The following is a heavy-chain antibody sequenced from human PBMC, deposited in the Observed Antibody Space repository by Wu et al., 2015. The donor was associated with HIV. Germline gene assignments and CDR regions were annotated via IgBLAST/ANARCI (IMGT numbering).Heavy chain of an antibody. CDR2: INPNSGGT. CDR1: GYTFTGYY. J-gene: IGHJ4*02. CDR3: ARVRCSSTSCYGYFSRAFDY. V-gene: IGHV1-2*02. Sequence: QVQLVQSGAEVKKPGASVKVSCKASGYTFTGYYMHWVRQAPGQGLEWMGWINPNSGGTNYAQKFQGRVTMTRDTSISTAYMELSRLRSDDTAVYYCARVRCSSTSCYGYFSRAFDYWGQGTLVTVSS. D-gene: IGHD2-2*01.